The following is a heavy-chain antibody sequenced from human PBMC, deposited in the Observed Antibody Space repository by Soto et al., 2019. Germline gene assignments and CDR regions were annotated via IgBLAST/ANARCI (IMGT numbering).Heavy chain of an antibody. J-gene: IGHJ4*02. Sequence: QLQLQESGPGLVKPSETLSLTCSVSGGSISSRTFWWAWIRQPPGKGLEWIGDMYYSGSSNSSPSLKRRVTLAVDTSKNQLSLKLNSVTAADTAVYYCARHPRDDYNYGGSGIFDYWGQGTLVTVSS. CDR3: ARHPRDDYNYGGSGIFDY. D-gene: IGHD4-4*01. CDR2: MYYSGSS. CDR1: GGSISSRTFW. V-gene: IGHV4-39*01.